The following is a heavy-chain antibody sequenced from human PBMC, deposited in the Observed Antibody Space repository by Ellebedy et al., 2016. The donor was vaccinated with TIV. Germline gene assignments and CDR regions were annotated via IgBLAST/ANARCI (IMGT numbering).Heavy chain of an antibody. CDR1: GGSFSGYY. J-gene: IGHJ4*02. CDR2: INHSGST. D-gene: IGHD6-19*01. V-gene: IGHV4-34*01. CDR3: ARDLSEAVAGLDY. Sequence: SETLSLTXAVYGGSFSGYYWSWIRQPPGKGLEWIREINHSGSTNYNPSLKSRVTISVDTSKNQFSLKLSSVTAADTAVYYCARDLSEAVAGLDYWGQGTLVTVSS.